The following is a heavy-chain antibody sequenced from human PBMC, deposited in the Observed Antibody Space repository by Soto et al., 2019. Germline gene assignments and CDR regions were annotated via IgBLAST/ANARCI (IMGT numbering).Heavy chain of an antibody. CDR3: ARDGPREAAAGFYYYYYGMDV. D-gene: IGHD6-13*01. CDR1: GFTFSSYA. V-gene: IGHV3-30-3*01. Sequence: GGSLRLSCAASGFTFSSYAMHWVRQAPGKGLEWVAVISYDGSNKYYADSVKGRFTISRDNSKNTLYLQMNSLRAEDTAVYYCARDGPREAAAGFYYYYYGMDVWGQGTTVTVSS. CDR2: ISYDGSNK. J-gene: IGHJ6*02.